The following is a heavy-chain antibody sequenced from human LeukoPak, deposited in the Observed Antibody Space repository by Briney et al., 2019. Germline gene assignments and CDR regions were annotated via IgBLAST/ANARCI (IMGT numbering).Heavy chain of an antibody. Sequence: GGSLRLSCAASGFTFSSYAVSWVRQAPGKGLEWVSAISGSGGSTYYADSVKGRFTISRDNSKNTLYLQMNSLKTEDTAVYYCTTDKVYDFWSGYYTDFDYWGQGTLVTVSS. CDR3: TTDKVYDFWSGYYTDFDY. V-gene: IGHV3-23*01. CDR2: ISGSGGST. CDR1: GFTFSSYA. D-gene: IGHD3-3*01. J-gene: IGHJ4*02.